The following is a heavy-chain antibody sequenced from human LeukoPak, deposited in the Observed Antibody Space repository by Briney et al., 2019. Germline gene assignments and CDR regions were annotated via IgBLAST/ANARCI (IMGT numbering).Heavy chain of an antibody. J-gene: IGHJ3*02. CDR1: GGSISSGSYY. D-gene: IGHD3-10*01. CDR2: IYTSGST. CDR3: ARDVRFMARGVTLFSI. V-gene: IGHV4-61*02. Sequence: SETLSLTCTVSGGSISSGSYYWSWIRQPAGKGLEWIGRIYTSGSTNYDPSLKSRVTISVDTSKNQFSLKLSSVTAADTAVYYCARDVRFMARGVTLFSIWGQGTMVTVSS.